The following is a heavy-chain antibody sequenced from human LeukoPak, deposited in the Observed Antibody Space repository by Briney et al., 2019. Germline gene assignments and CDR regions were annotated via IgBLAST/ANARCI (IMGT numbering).Heavy chain of an antibody. V-gene: IGHV4-34*01. Sequence: SETLSLTCAVYGGSFSVYYWSWIRQPPGKGLEWIGEINHSGSTNYNPSLKSRVTISVDTSKNQFSLKLSSVTAADTAVYYCARGLYSSSWQYYFDYWGQGTLVTVSS. CDR3: ARGLYSSSWQYYFDY. CDR1: GGSFSVYY. J-gene: IGHJ4*02. CDR2: INHSGST. D-gene: IGHD6-13*01.